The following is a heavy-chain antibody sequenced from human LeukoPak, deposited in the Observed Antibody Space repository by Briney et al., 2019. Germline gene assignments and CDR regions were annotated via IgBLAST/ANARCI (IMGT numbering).Heavy chain of an antibody. J-gene: IGHJ4*02. V-gene: IGHV4-39*07. CDR2: IYYSGST. CDR3: AREIDDYSGDY. D-gene: IGHD5-24*01. CDR1: GGSISSSSYY. Sequence: SETLSLTCTVSGGSISSSSYYWGWIRQPPGKGLEWIGSIYYSGSTYYNPSLKSRVTISVDTSKNQFSLKLSSVTAADTAVYYCAREIDDYSGDYWGQGTLVTVSS.